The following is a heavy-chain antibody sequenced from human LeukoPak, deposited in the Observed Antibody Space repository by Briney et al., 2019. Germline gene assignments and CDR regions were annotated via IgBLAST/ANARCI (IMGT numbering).Heavy chain of an antibody. J-gene: IGHJ4*02. CDR2: INHSGST. CDR1: GGSFSGYY. D-gene: IGHD3-22*01. V-gene: IGHV4-34*01. Sequence: PSETLSLTCAVYGGSFSGYYWSWIRQPPGKGLEWIGEINHSGSTNYNPSLKSRVTISVDTSKNQFSLKLSSVTAADTAVYYCARHVTYYYDGSGYFVFDYWGQGTLVTVSS. CDR3: ARHVTYYYDGSGYFVFDY.